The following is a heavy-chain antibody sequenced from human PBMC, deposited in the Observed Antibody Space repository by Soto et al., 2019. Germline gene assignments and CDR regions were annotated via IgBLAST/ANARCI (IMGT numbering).Heavy chain of an antibody. CDR1: GGSFTSNKW. CDR2: IYRTGST. D-gene: IGHD2-8*02. Sequence: SETLSLTCAVSGGSFTSNKWWTWVRQPPGQGLEWIGEIYRTGSTNYNPSLKRRVTISLDKSENQLSLKVTSLTAADTAVYYCSSRDPGNTVDYWGQGTLLTVSS. J-gene: IGHJ4*02. CDR3: SSRDPGNTVDY. V-gene: IGHV4-4*02.